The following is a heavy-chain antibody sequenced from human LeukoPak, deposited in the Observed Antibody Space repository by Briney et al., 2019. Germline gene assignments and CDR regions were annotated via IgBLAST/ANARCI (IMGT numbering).Heavy chain of an antibody. V-gene: IGHV1-2*02. CDR2: INPNSGGT. CDR3: ARTPLYYYDSLSWYYFDY. J-gene: IGHJ4*02. D-gene: IGHD3-22*01. Sequence: ASVKVSCKASGYTFTGYYMHWVRQAPGQGLEWMGWINPNSGGTNYAQKFQGRVTMTRDTSISTAYMELSRLRSDDTAVYYCARTPLYYYDSLSWYYFDYWGQGTLVTVSS. CDR1: GYTFTGYY.